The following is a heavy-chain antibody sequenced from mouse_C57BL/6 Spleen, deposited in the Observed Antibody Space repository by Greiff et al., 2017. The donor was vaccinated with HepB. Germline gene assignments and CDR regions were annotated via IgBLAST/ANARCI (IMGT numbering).Heavy chain of an antibody. CDR1: GYTFTSYW. Sequence: QVHVKQPGAELVKPGASVKLSCKASGYTFTSYWMHWVKQRPGRGLEWIGRIDPNSGGTKYNEKFKSKATLTVDKPSSTAYMQLSSLTSEDSAVYYCARSYYGSSYGAWFAYWGQGTLVTVSA. D-gene: IGHD1-1*01. J-gene: IGHJ3*01. CDR2: IDPNSGGT. V-gene: IGHV1-72*01. CDR3: ARSYYGSSYGAWFAY.